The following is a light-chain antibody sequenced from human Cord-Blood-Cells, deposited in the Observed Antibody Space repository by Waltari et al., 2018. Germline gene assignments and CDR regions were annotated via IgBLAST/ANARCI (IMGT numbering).Light chain of an antibody. CDR1: QSVSSSY. V-gene: IGKV3-20*01. J-gene: IGKJ4*01. CDR2: GAS. CDR3: QQYGSSPLT. Sequence: VLTQSPGTLSLSPGERATITCRASQSVSSSYLAWYQQKPGQAPRLLIYGASSRATGIPDRFSGSGSGTDFTLTISRLEPEDFAVYYCQQYGSSPLTFGGGTKVEIK.